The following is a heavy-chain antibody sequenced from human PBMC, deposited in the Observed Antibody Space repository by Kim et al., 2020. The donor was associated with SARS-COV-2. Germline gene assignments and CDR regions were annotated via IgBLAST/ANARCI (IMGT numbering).Heavy chain of an antibody. D-gene: IGHD2-2*01. CDR3: ARTLPAAVLTPYFDY. V-gene: IGHV4-39*02. Sequence: PSLRSRVTISVDPSKGHFSLRLSSVTAADTAVYYCARTLPAAVLTPYFDYWGQGTLVTVSS. J-gene: IGHJ4*02.